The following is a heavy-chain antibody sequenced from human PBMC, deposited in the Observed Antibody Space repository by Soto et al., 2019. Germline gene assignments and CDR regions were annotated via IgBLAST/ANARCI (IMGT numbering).Heavy chain of an antibody. D-gene: IGHD3-3*01. CDR1: GFTFSSYG. CDR2: ISYDGSNK. V-gene: IGHV3-30*18. CDR3: AKGGVWSGYYGPACGMDV. J-gene: IGHJ6*02. Sequence: VGSLRLSCAASGFTFSSYGMHWVRQAPGKGLEWVAVISYDGSNKYYADSVKGRFTISRDNSKNTLYLQMNSLRAEDTAVYYCAKGGVWSGYYGPACGMDVWGQGTTVTVSS.